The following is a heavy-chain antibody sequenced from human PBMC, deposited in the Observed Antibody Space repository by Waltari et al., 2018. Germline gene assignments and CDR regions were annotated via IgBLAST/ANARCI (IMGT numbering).Heavy chain of an antibody. J-gene: IGHJ4*02. CDR3: ARWAIAVAGLDY. D-gene: IGHD6-19*01. V-gene: IGHV3-30*01. CDR1: GFTFSSYA. Sequence: QVQLVESGGGVVQPGRSLRLSCAASGFTFSSYAMHWVRQAPGKGLEWVAVISYDGSNKYYADSVKGRFTISRDNSKNTLYLQMNSLRAEDTAVYYCARWAIAVAGLDYWGQGTLVTVSS. CDR2: ISYDGSNK.